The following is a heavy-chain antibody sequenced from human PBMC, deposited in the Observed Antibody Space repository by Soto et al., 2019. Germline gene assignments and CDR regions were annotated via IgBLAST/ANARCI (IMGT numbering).Heavy chain of an antibody. CDR3: ASDNWNLPDY. CDR1: GFTFSSYS. CDR2: ISSSSSYI. D-gene: IGHD1-7*01. J-gene: IGHJ4*02. V-gene: IGHV3-21*01. Sequence: GGSLRLSCAASGFTFSSYSMNWVRQAPGKGLEWVSSISSSSSYIYYADSVRGRFTISRDNAKNSLYLQMNSLRAEDTAVYYCASDNWNLPDYWGQGTLVTVSS.